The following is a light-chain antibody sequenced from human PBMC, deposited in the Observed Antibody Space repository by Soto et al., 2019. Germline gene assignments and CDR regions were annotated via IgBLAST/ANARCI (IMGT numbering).Light chain of an antibody. CDR2: QDD. CDR3: QAWDTSAVS. CDR1: KLDNKY. J-gene: IGLJ2*01. Sequence: SYELTQPPSVSVSPGQTASITCSGDKLDNKYVAWYRQKPGQSPLLIIFQDDRRPSGIPERFSGSNPGNTATLTISGTQVMDEADYFCQAWDTSAVSFGGGTKVTVL. V-gene: IGLV3-1*01.